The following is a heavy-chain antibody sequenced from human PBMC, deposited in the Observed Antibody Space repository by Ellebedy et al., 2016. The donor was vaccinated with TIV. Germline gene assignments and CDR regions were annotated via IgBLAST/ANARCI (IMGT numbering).Heavy chain of an antibody. CDR1: GDSIRSYY. Sequence: MPSEILSLTCTVSGDSIRSYYWSCIRQPPGKGLEWIGYIYYSGSTNYNPSLKSRVTISIDTSKNQFSLKLSSVTAADTAVYYCARREGYYGSGSYYANWGQGTLVTVSS. CDR3: ARREGYYGSGSYYAN. CDR2: IYYSGST. D-gene: IGHD3-10*01. V-gene: IGHV4-59*01. J-gene: IGHJ4*02.